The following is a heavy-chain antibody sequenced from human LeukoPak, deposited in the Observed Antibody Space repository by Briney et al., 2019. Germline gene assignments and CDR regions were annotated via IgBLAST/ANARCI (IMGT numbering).Heavy chain of an antibody. J-gene: IGHJ4*02. D-gene: IGHD3-3*02. Sequence: PSETLSLTCTVSGGSMSSYYWSWIRQPPGKGLEWIGYIYYSGSTNYNPSLKSQVTISVDKSKNQFSLKLSSVTAADTAVYYCASRASFPYYFDYWGQGTLVTVSS. CDR3: ASRASFPYYFDY. V-gene: IGHV4-59*12. CDR2: IYYSGST. CDR1: GGSMSSYY.